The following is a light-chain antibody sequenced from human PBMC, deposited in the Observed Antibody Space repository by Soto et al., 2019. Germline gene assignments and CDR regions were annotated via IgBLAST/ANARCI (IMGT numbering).Light chain of an antibody. Sequence: EVLLTQSPGTLSLSSGERATLSCRASENLLSTYLIWYQQKPGQAPRLLIYGAFSRATGIPDRFSGSGSGTDFTLTITRLEPEDFAVYYCQYYGRSPPFTFGQGTKLEIK. J-gene: IGKJ2*01. CDR1: ENLLSTY. CDR2: GAF. V-gene: IGKV3-20*01. CDR3: QYYGRSPPFT.